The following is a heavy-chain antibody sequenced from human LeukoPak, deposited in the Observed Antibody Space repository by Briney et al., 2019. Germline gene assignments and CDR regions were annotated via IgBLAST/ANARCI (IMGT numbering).Heavy chain of an antibody. CDR3: AKDDGDSVAGYFDY. J-gene: IGHJ4*02. D-gene: IGHD5/OR15-5a*01. Sequence: SLRLSCAASGFTFDDYAMHWVRQAPGKGLEWVSGISWNSGSIGYADSVKGRFTISRDNAKNSLYLQMNSLRAEDTALYYCAKDDGDSVAGYFDYWGQGTLVTVSS. CDR2: ISWNSGSI. CDR1: GFTFDDYA. V-gene: IGHV3-9*01.